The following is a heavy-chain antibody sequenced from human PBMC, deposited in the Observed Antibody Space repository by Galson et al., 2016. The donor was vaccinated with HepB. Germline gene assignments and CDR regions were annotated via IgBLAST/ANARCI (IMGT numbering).Heavy chain of an antibody. CDR1: GFTFKEDW. CDR2: IKPDGREA. V-gene: IGHV3-7*03. Sequence: SLRLSCAVSGFTFKEDWMSWVRQAPGKGLEWVANIKPDGREAYYVDSVKGRFTVSRDNAKNSLYLQMNSLRVEDTAVYYCARGTWTREAWGQGTLVTVPS. D-gene: IGHD3/OR15-3a*01. CDR3: ARGTWTREA. J-gene: IGHJ5*02.